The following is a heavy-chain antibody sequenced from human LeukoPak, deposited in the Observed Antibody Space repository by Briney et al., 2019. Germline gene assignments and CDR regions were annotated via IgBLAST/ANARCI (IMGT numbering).Heavy chain of an antibody. D-gene: IGHD1-26*01. CDR3: AKNLGGSPYGMDV. CDR2: ISSSSSYI. J-gene: IGHJ6*02. CDR1: GFTFSSYS. V-gene: IGHV3-21*04. Sequence: GGSLRLSCAASGFTFSSYSMNWVRQAPGKGLEWVSSISSSSSYIYYADSVKGRFTISRDNSKNTLYLQMNSLRAEDTAVYYCAKNLGGSPYGMDVWGQGTTVTVSS.